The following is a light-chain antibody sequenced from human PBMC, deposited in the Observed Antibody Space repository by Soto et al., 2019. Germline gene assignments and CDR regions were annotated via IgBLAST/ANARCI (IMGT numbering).Light chain of an antibody. CDR1: SSDIGAYNY. Sequence: QSALTQPASVSGSPGQSITISCIGTSSDIGAYNYVSWYQQHPGKAPKLMIYDVTSRPSGVSNRFSGSSSGNTASLNISGLQAEDEADYYCSSYTTSGSPVLFGGGTQLTV. CDR2: DVT. CDR3: SSYTTSGSPVL. V-gene: IGLV2-14*01. J-gene: IGLJ2*01.